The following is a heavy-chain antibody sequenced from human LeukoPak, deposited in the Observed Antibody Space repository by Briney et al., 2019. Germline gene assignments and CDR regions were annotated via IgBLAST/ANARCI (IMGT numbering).Heavy chain of an antibody. CDR1: GCTFTSYG. D-gene: IGHD3-22*01. V-gene: IGHV1-18*01. Sequence: GASVKVSCKASGCTFTSYGISWVRQAPGQGLEWMGWISAYNGNTNYAQKLQGGVTMTTDTSTSTAYMELRSLRSDDTAVYYCARALQTLPYYYDSSGLSPLDYWGQGTLVTVSS. J-gene: IGHJ4*02. CDR3: ARALQTLPYYYDSSGLSPLDY. CDR2: ISAYNGNT.